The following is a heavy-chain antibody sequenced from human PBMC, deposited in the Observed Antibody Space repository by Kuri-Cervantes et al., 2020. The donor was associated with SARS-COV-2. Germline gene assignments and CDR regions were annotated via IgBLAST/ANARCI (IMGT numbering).Heavy chain of an antibody. Sequence: GESLKISCAASGFTFSSYSMNWVRQAPGKGLEWVSYISSSSSTIYYADSVKGRFTISRDNSKNTLYLQMNSLRAEDTAVYYCARLGSDVDYWGQGTLVTVSS. J-gene: IGHJ4*02. CDR2: ISSSSSTI. CDR3: ARLGSDVDY. D-gene: IGHD2-21*01. V-gene: IGHV3-48*01. CDR1: GFTFSSYS.